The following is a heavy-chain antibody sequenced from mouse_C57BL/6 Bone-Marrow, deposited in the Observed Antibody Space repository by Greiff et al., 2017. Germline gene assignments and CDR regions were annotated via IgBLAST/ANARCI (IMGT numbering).Heavy chain of an antibody. V-gene: IGHV1-64*01. CDR3: ARGGLLPYY. D-gene: IGHD1-1*01. CDR2: IYPYSGST. J-gene: IGHJ2*01. CDR1: GYTFTSYW. Sequence: QVQLQQPGAELVKPGASVTLSCKASGYTFTSYWMHWVKQRPGQGLEWIGMIYPYSGSTNYNEKFKSKATLTVDKSSSTAYMRLSSLTSEDSAVYYCARGGLLPYYWGQGTTLTVSS.